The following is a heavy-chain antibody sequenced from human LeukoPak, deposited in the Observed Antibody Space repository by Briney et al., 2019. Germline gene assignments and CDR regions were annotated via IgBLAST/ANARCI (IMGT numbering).Heavy chain of an antibody. Sequence: GGSLRLSCAASGFTFSSYAMTWVRQAPGKGLEWVSGITDSGGSTYFTDSVKGRFTISRDNSKNTVYLQMNCLRPEDTAVYYCAKGSAGSNYYFDYWGQGTLVTVSS. V-gene: IGHV3-23*01. CDR1: GFTFSSYA. J-gene: IGHJ4*02. CDR2: ITDSGGST. CDR3: AKGSAGSNYYFDY. D-gene: IGHD4-23*01.